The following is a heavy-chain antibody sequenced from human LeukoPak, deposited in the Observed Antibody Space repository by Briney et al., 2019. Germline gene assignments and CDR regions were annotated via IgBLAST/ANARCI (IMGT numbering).Heavy chain of an antibody. CDR2: ITSSSSTI. V-gene: IGHV3-48*02. Sequence: GGSLRLSWAASGXTFSSYSVNWVRQAPGKGLQWVSYITSSSSTIYYADSVKGRFTISRDNAKNSLYLQMNSLRDEDTAVYYCARGATPDYWGQGTLVTVSS. CDR1: GXTFSSYS. CDR3: ARGATPDY. J-gene: IGHJ4*02.